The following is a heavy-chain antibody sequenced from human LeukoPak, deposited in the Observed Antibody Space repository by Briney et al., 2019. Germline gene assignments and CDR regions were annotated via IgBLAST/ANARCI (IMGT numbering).Heavy chain of an antibody. J-gene: IGHJ5*02. D-gene: IGHD6-19*01. CDR2: INPNSGGT. V-gene: IGHV1-2*02. CDR3: ARDRDSSGWNWFDP. CDR1: GYTFTGYY. Sequence: ASVKVSCKASGYTFTGYYMHWVRQAPGQGLEWMGWINPNSGGTNYAQKFQGRVTMTRDTSISTAYMELSRLRSDDTAVYYCARDRDSSGWNWFDPWGQGTLVTVSS.